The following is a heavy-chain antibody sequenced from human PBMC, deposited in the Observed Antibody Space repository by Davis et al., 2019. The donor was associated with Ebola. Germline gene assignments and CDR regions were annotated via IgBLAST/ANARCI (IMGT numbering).Heavy chain of an antibody. CDR2: IKQDGSAE. Sequence: PGGSLRLSCAVSGFTFRNYWMSWVRQTPGKGLEWVANIKQDGSAENYVDSVKGRFSISRDNTKNSLYLQMDSLRVEDTAVYYCARDRSGYYGSAYYFDHWGQGTQVTVSS. V-gene: IGHV3-7*01. D-gene: IGHD3-10*01. J-gene: IGHJ4*02. CDR3: ARDRSGYYGSAYYFDH. CDR1: GFTFRNYW.